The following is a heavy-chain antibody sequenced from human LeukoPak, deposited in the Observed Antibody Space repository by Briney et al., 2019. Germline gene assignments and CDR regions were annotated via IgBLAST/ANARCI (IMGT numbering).Heavy chain of an antibody. D-gene: IGHD6-19*01. Sequence: ASVKVSCKASGYTFTSYDINWVRQATGQGLEWMGWMNPNSGNTGYAQKFQGRVTITRNTSISTAYMELSSLRSEDTAVYYCASSIAVAGTGFDYWGQGTLVTVSS. J-gene: IGHJ4*02. V-gene: IGHV1-8*03. CDR3: ASSIAVAGTGFDY. CDR2: MNPNSGNT. CDR1: GYTFTSYD.